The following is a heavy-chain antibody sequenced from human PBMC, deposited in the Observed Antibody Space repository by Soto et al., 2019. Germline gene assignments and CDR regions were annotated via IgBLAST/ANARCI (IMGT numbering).Heavy chain of an antibody. CDR2: ISFTGDSR. J-gene: IGHJ6*02. V-gene: IGHV3-23*01. Sequence: GGSLRVSCAASGFIFSAYVMNWGRQAPGKGLEWVSIISFTGDSRYYADSVKDRFTISRDNSQNTLYLQMNSLGAEDTAVYYCAKKSCSSPGCPYGMDVWGQGTTVTVSS. D-gene: IGHD2-2*01. CDR1: GFIFSAYV. CDR3: AKKSCSSPGCPYGMDV.